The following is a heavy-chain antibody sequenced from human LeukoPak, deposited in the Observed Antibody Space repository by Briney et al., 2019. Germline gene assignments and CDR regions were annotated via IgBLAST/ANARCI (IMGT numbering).Heavy chain of an antibody. V-gene: IGHV3-43*01. Sequence: GGSLRLSCAASGFTFDDYTIHWVRQAPGKGLEWVSLISWDGGSTYYADSVKGRFTISRDNSKNSPYLQMNSLRTEDTALYYCAKDGAPYSGYGGFDYWGQGTLVTVSS. CDR3: AKDGAPYSGYGGFDY. J-gene: IGHJ4*02. D-gene: IGHD5-12*01. CDR2: ISWDGGST. CDR1: GFTFDDYT.